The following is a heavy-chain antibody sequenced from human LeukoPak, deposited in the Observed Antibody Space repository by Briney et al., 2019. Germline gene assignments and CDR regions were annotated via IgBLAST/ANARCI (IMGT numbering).Heavy chain of an antibody. CDR3: ARDQNSGDYDFWSVSYGMDV. J-gene: IGHJ6*02. V-gene: IGHV4-59*01. CDR1: GGSISSSY. CDR2: IYYSGST. D-gene: IGHD3-3*01. Sequence: SETLSLTCTVSGGSISSSYWSWIRQPPGKGLEWIGYIYYSGSTNYNPSLKSRVTISVDTSKNQFSLKLSSVTAADTAVYYCARDQNSGDYDFWSVSYGMDVWGQGTTVTVSS.